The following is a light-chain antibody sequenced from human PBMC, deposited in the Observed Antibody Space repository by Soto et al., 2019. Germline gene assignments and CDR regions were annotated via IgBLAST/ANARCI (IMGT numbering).Light chain of an antibody. CDR3: QQYKTYWT. J-gene: IGKJ1*01. CDR1: QSVSSW. V-gene: IGKV1-5*03. CDR2: KAS. Sequence: DIQMTQSPSTLSASVGDRVTITCRASQSVSSWLAWFQQKPGKAPKLLIYKASNLQSGVSSRFSGGGSGTEFTLTISSLQPDDFATYYCQQYKTYWTFGPGTKVEIK.